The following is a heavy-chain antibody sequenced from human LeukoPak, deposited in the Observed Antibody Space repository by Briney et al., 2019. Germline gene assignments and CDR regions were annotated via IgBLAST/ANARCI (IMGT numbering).Heavy chain of an antibody. Sequence: GGSLRLSCVASGFTFSMYWMGWVRRAPGKGLEWVANIKQDESEIYYVESVKGRFTISRDNAKNSLYLQMNSLRAEDTAVYYCAGEPYYDSSGYYPGGSDYWGQGTLVTVSS. CDR1: GFTFSMYW. CDR2: IKQDESEI. J-gene: IGHJ4*02. D-gene: IGHD3-22*01. CDR3: AGEPYYDSSGYYPGGSDY. V-gene: IGHV3-7*01.